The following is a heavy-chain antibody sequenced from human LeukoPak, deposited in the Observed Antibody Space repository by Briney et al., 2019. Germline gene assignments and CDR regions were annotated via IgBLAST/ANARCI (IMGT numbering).Heavy chain of an antibody. CDR2: MYFSGRT. J-gene: IGHJ4*02. Sequence: PSETLSLTCTVSGGSMTNYYGSLIRQPAGKGLEWIGRMYFSGRTHYNPSLKSRVTMSVDTSKNQFSLKVSSVTAADTAVYYCARVGSDGSYFDYWGQGTLVTVSS. CDR1: GGSMTNYY. V-gene: IGHV4-4*07. D-gene: IGHD1-26*01. CDR3: ARVGSDGSYFDY.